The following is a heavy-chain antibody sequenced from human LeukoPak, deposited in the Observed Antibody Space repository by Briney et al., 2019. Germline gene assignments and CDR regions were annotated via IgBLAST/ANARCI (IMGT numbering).Heavy chain of an antibody. Sequence: GGSLRLSCAASGFTFGTHWMHWVRQAPGKGLVWVSRLNSDGSSTHYAGSVQGRFTISRDNAKNTLYLQMNSLRAEDTAVYYCAKKWDMYYFDYWGQGTLVTVSS. D-gene: IGHD1-26*01. CDR1: GFTFGTHW. J-gene: IGHJ4*02. CDR3: AKKWDMYYFDY. V-gene: IGHV3-74*01. CDR2: LNSDGSST.